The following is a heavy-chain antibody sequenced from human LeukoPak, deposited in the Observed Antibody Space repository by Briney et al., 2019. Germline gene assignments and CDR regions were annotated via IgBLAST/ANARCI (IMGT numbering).Heavy chain of an antibody. CDR1: GYSFTSYW. Sequence: GESLKISCKGSGYSFTSYWIGWVRQMPGKGLEWMGIIYPGDSDTRYSPSFQGQVTISADKSISTAYLQWSSLKASDTAMYYCARYSGSYWAQGGLYYSDYWGQGTLVTVSS. V-gene: IGHV5-51*01. J-gene: IGHJ4*02. CDR3: ARYSGSYWAQGGLYYSDY. CDR2: IYPGDSDT. D-gene: IGHD1-26*01.